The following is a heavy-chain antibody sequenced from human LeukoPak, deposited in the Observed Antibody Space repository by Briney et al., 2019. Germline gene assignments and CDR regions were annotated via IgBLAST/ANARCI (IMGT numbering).Heavy chain of an antibody. V-gene: IGHV1-2*02. CDR2: INPNSGGT. D-gene: IGHD6-13*01. J-gene: IGHJ4*02. CDR1: GYSFTTHG. Sequence: GASVKVSCKASGYSFTTHGISWVRQAPGQGLEWMGWINPNSGGTNYAQKFQGRVTMTRDTSISTAYMELSRLRSDDTAVYYCARVDRSRIYISSFDYWGQGSLVTVSS. CDR3: ARVDRSRIYISSFDY.